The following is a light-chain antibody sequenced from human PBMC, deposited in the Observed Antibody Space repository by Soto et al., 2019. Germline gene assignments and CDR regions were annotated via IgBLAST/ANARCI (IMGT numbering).Light chain of an antibody. J-gene: IGLJ1*01. CDR3: CSYAGGNTYV. CDR2: EDS. CDR1: SSDIGNYNL. V-gene: IGLV2-23*01. Sequence: QSALTQPASVSGSPGQSITISCIGTSSDIGNYNLVSWYQQYPGKAPKLMIYEDSRRPSGVSNRFSGSKSANTASLTISGLQAEDEADYYCCSYAGGNTYVFGTGTKLTVL.